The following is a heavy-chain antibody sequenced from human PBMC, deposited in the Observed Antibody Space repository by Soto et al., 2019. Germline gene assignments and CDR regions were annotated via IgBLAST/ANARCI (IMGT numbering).Heavy chain of an antibody. CDR1: GCTFSSYS. D-gene: IGHD4-4*01. Sequence: PGGSLIVSCAASGCTFSSYSRNWVRPEPGKGLEWVSSISSSSSYIYYADSVKGRFTISRDNAKNSLYLQMNSLRAEDTAVYYCARASNQQYAGDAFDIWGQGTMVTVSS. J-gene: IGHJ3*02. CDR2: ISSSSSYI. CDR3: ARASNQQYAGDAFDI. V-gene: IGHV3-21*01.